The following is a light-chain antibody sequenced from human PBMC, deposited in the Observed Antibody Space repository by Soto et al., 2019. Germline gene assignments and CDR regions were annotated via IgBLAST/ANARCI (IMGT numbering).Light chain of an antibody. V-gene: IGLV2-14*01. J-gene: IGLJ1*01. CDR1: SSDVGGYNY. CDR2: EVR. Sequence: QSALTQPASVSGSAGQSITISCTGTSSDVGGYNYVSWYQQHPGKAPKLMIYEVRNRPSGVSDRFSGSKSGNTASLTISGLQAEDEADYYCSSYTSSSTLLFGPGTKLTVL. CDR3: SSYTSSSTLL.